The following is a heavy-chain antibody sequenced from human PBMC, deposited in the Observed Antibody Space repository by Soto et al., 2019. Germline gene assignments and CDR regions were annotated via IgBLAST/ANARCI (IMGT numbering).Heavy chain of an antibody. Sequence: QVQLVESGGGVVQPGRSLRLSCAASGFTFSSYAMHWVRQAPGKGLEWVAVISYDGSNKYYADSVKGRFTISRDNSKNTLYLQMNSLRAEDTAVYYCARDSAYYYYGMDVWGQGTTVTVSS. J-gene: IGHJ6*02. D-gene: IGHD6-19*01. CDR3: ARDSAYYYYGMDV. CDR1: GFTFSSYA. CDR2: ISYDGSNK. V-gene: IGHV3-30-3*01.